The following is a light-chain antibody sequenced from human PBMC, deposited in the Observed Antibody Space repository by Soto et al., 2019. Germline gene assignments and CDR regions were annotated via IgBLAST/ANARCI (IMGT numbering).Light chain of an antibody. CDR1: TSDIGGHNY. CDR3: SSYTGTNTVV. CDR2: DVV. J-gene: IGLJ3*02. Sequence: QSALTQAASVSGSPGQSITISCSGGTSDIGGHNYVSWYQQYPGKAPRLMIFDVVYRPSGVSNRFSGSKSGNTASLTIAGLQAEDEADYYCSSYTGTNTVVFGGGTKLTVL. V-gene: IGLV2-14*03.